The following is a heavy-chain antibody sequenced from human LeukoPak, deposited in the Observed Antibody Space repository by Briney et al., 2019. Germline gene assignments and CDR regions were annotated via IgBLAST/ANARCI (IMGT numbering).Heavy chain of an antibody. CDR2: ISYDGSNK. Sequence: GGSLRLSCAASGFTFSSYAMHWVRQAPGKGLEWVAVISYDGSNKYYADSVKGRFTISRDNSKNTLYLQMNSLRAEDTAVYYCARDFIASLYYSDYWGQGTLVTVSS. J-gene: IGHJ4*02. CDR3: ARDFIASLYYSDY. CDR1: GFTFSSYA. V-gene: IGHV3-30-3*01. D-gene: IGHD6-13*01.